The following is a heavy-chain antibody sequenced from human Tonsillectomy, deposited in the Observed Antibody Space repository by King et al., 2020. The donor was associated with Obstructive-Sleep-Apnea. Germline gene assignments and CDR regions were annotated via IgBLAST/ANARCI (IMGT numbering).Heavy chain of an antibody. CDR2: SGTGGEI. J-gene: IGHJ4*02. V-gene: IGHV3-13*04. CDR1: GFSFSLYD. CDR3: VRGGSASSEGEFDY. Sequence: VQLVESGGGLVQPGGSLRLSCVASGFSFSLYDMHWVRQPTGKGLEWVSVSGTGGEIYYADSVKGRFRISRENAKNSLYLQMNTLKVEDTAVYYCVRGGSASSEGEFDYWGQGILVTVSS. D-gene: IGHD3-16*01.